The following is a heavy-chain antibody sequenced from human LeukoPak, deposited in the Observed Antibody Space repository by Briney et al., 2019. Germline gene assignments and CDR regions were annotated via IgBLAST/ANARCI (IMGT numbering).Heavy chain of an antibody. V-gene: IGHV3-48*01. CDR1: GFTFSTYS. J-gene: IGHJ4*02. D-gene: IGHD1-26*01. CDR3: ARVTVGATADYFDY. CDR2: ISSGSSTI. Sequence: PGGSLRLSCAASGFTFSTYSMNWVRQAPGKGLEWLSYISSGSSTIYYADSVKGRFTISRDNARNSPYLQMNGLRAEDTAVYYCARVTVGATADYFDYWGQGTLVTVSS.